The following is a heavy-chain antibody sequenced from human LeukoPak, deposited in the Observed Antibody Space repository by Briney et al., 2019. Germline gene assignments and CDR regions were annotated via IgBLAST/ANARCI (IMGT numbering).Heavy chain of an antibody. CDR3: AHTVDYGGNFNDF. V-gene: IGHV2-5*01. CDR2: IYWNDDA. D-gene: IGHD4-23*01. J-gene: IGHJ4*02. CDR1: GFSLSSGVVG. Sequence: SGPTLVNPTQTLTLTCTFSGFSLSSGVVGVGWIRQPPGKALEWLALIYWNDDARYTPSLKNRLTLTRGTSENQVVLTLTNMEPVDTATYDCAHTVDYGGNFNDFWGRGTLVTVSS.